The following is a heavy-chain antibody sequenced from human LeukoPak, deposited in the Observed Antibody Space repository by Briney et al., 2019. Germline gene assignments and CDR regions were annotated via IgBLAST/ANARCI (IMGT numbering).Heavy chain of an antibody. D-gene: IGHD2-2*01. J-gene: IGHJ4*02. CDR1: GFTFSSYE. V-gene: IGHV4-59*01. CDR2: IYYSGST. Sequence: PGGSLRLSCAASGFTFSSYEMNWVRQAPGKGLEWIGYIYYSGSTNYNPSLKSRVTISVDTSKNQFSLKLSSVTAADTAVYYCARNRYVPAAIGWYYFDYWGQGTLVTVSS. CDR3: ARNRYVPAAIGWYYFDY.